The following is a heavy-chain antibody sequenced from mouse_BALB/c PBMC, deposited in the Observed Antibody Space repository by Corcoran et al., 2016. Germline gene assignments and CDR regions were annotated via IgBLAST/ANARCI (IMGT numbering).Heavy chain of an antibody. Sequence: EVQLQQSGPELVKPGASKKISCKASVYSFTGYTMNWVKQSHGKNLEWIGLINPYNGGTSYNQKFKGKATLTVDKSSSTAYMELLSLTSEDSAVYYCARDYYGSSYVFAYWGQGTLVTVSA. J-gene: IGHJ3*01. D-gene: IGHD1-1*01. CDR2: INPYNGGT. V-gene: IGHV1-18*01. CDR1: VYSFTGYT. CDR3: ARDYYGSSYVFAY.